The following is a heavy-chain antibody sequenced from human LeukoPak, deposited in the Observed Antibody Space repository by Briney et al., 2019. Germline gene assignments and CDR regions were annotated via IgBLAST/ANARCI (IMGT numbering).Heavy chain of an antibody. CDR1: AFTFSSYS. CDR2: ISSSGSYI. D-gene: IGHD5-18*01. V-gene: IGHV3-21*01. Sequence: GGSLRLSCAASAFTFSSYSMNWVRQAPGKGLEWVSSISSSGSYIYYADSVKGRFTISRDNAKNSLYLQMNSLRAEDTAVYYCARHLSGVTGYTYGRGIDYWGQGTLVTVSS. CDR3: ARHLSGVTGYTYGRGIDY. J-gene: IGHJ4*02.